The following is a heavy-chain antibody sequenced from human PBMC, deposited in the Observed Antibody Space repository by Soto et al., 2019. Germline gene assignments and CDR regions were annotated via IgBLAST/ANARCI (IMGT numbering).Heavy chain of an antibody. V-gene: IGHV4-4*07. J-gene: IGHJ5*02. D-gene: IGHD1-7*01. CDR2: IYTSGST. CDR3: AKLTPSSGTTQPNWFDP. CDR1: GGSISSYY. Sequence: SETLSLTCTVSGGSISSYYWSWIRQPAGKGLEWIGRIYTSGSTNYNPSLKSRVTMSVDTSKNQFSLKLSSVTAADTAVYYCAKLTPSSGTTQPNWFDPWGQGTLVTVSS.